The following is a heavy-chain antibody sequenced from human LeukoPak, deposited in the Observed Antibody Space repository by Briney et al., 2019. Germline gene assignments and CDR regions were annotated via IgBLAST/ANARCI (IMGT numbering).Heavy chain of an antibody. Sequence: SETLSLTCTVSGGPISSSSYHWGWIRQPPGKGLEWYGCIDYGGGPYYNPSLKRRVTISVDTSKNQFSLKLSSVTAADTAVYYCATEGYGGNSHAFDIWGQGTMVTVSS. V-gene: IGHV4-39*07. CDR3: ATEGYGGNSHAFDI. CDR1: GGPISSSSYH. D-gene: IGHD4-23*01. CDR2: IDYGGGP. J-gene: IGHJ3*02.